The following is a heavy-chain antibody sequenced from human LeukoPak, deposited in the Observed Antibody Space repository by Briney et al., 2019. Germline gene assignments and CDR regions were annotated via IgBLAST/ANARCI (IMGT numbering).Heavy chain of an antibody. CDR1: GFTFSTYW. CDR2: IKPDGSEK. CDR3: ARGQYTDGLSY. D-gene: IGHD5-24*01. J-gene: IGHJ4*02. Sequence: GGSLRLSCAASGFTFSTYWMTWVRQAPGKGLEWVAIIKPDGSEKYYVDSEKGRFTISRDNAENSLFLQMNGLRPEDTAVFYCARGQYTDGLSYWGQGTLVTVSS. V-gene: IGHV3-7*03.